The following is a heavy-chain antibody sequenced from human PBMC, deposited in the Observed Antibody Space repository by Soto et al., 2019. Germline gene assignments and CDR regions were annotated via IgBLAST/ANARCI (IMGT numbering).Heavy chain of an antibody. Sequence: EVQLVESGGGLVQPGGSLRLSCAASGFAFSTYWMHWVRQAPGKGLLWVARIKFDGSSTYSADSVKGRFTISRDDAKNILYLQMNGLRVDDTAVYYCARGAKNIYALDVWGQGTTVTVSS. CDR2: IKFDGSST. V-gene: IGHV3-74*01. CDR1: GFAFSTYW. CDR3: ARGAKNIYALDV. J-gene: IGHJ6*02.